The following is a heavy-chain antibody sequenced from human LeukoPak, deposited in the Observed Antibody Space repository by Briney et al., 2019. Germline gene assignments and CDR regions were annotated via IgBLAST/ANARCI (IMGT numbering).Heavy chain of an antibody. CDR1: RFTFSSYS. D-gene: IGHD2-2*01. J-gene: IGHJ4*02. CDR2: ISSSSSYI. CDR3: ARGERGLYCSSTSCYPVL. Sequence: GGSLRLSCAASRFTFSSYSMNWLRQAPGKGLEWVSSISSSSSYIYYADSVKGRFTISRDNAKNSLYLQMNSLRAEDTAVYYCARGERGLYCSSTSCYPVLGGQGTLVTVSS. V-gene: IGHV3-21*01.